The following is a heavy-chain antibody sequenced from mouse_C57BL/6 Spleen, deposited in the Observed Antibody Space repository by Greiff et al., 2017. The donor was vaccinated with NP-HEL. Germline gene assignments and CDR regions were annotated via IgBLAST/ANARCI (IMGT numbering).Heavy chain of an antibody. J-gene: IGHJ4*01. V-gene: IGHV1-84*01. CDR1: GYTFTDYY. Sequence: VQLQQSGPELVKPGASVKISCKASGYTFTDYYINWVKQRPGQGLEWIGWIYPGSGNTKYNEKFKGKATLTVDTSSSTAYMQLSSLTSEDSAVYFCAREIYYGYDGYYYAMDYWGQGTSVTVSS. D-gene: IGHD2-2*01. CDR3: AREIYYGYDGYYYAMDY. CDR2: IYPGSGNT.